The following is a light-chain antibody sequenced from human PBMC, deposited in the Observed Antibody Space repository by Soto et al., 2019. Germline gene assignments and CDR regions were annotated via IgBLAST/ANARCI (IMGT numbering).Light chain of an antibody. J-gene: IGKJ3*01. CDR3: QQVGSYPRT. CDR2: SAS. CDR1: QAIGSY. Sequence: IQLTQSPSSLSASVGDTVTITCRASQAIGSYFAWYQQRPGTAPKLLIYSASTLHSGVPSRFSGSGSGTDFTLTISHLQPEDFATYYCQQVGSYPRTFGPGTTVEI. V-gene: IGKV1-9*01.